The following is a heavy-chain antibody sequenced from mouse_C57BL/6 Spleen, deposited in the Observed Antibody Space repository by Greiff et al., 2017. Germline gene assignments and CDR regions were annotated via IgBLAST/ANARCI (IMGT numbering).Heavy chain of an antibody. Sequence: VQLQQPGAELVMPGASVKLSCKASGYTFTSYWMHWVKQRPGQGLEWIGEIDPSDSYTNYNQKFKGKSTLTVDKSSSTAYMQLSSLTSEDSAVYYCARANYYGSSYGGFDYWGQGTTLTVSS. J-gene: IGHJ2*01. CDR3: ARANYYGSSYGGFDY. CDR1: GYTFTSYW. D-gene: IGHD1-1*01. CDR2: IDPSDSYT. V-gene: IGHV1-69*01.